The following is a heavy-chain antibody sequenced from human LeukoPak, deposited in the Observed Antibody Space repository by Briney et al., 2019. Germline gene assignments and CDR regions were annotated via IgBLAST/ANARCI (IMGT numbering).Heavy chain of an antibody. Sequence: SETLSLTCAVYGGSFSGYHWSWIRQPTGKGLEWIGEINHSGSTNYNPSLKSRVTISVDTSKNQFSLKLSSVTAADTAVYYCADGVVITKWGQGTLVTVSS. V-gene: IGHV4-34*01. D-gene: IGHD3-22*01. CDR3: ADGVVITK. CDR1: GGSFSGYH. J-gene: IGHJ4*02. CDR2: INHSGST.